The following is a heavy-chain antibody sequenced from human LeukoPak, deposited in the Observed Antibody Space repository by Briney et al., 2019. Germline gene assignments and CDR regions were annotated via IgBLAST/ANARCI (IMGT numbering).Heavy chain of an antibody. J-gene: IGHJ4*02. V-gene: IGHV3-33*06. CDR3: AKHLEWSPFGY. CDR2: IWYDGSNK. D-gene: IGHD3-3*01. CDR1: GFTFSSYG. Sequence: PGGSLRLSCAASGFTFSSYGMHWVRQAPGKGLEWVAVIWYDGSNKYYADSVKGRFTISRDNSKNTLYLQMNSLRAEDTAVYYCAKHLEWSPFGYSGQGTLVTVSS.